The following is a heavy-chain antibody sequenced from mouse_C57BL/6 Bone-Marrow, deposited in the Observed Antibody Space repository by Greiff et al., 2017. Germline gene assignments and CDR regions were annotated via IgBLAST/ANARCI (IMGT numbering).Heavy chain of an antibody. CDR3: ARAITRVVATDWYFDV. CDR2: IYPGSGYT. J-gene: IGHJ1*03. CDR1: GYTFTSYW. Sequence: QVHVKQSGAELAKPGAPVKLSCKASGYTFTSYWIHWVKQRPGQGLEWIGYIYPGSGYTKYTEKFKVKATLTADKSSSTAYMQLSSLRHEDSPVYYCARAITRVVATDWYFDVWGTGTTVTVSS. D-gene: IGHD1-1*01. V-gene: IGHV1-7*01.